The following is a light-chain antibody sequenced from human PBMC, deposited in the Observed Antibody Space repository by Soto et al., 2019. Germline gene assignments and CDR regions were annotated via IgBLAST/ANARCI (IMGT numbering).Light chain of an antibody. V-gene: IGKV3-11*01. CDR2: DAS. CDR1: QSVSSY. J-gene: IGKJ1*01. CDR3: QKRSNWPPSWT. Sequence: EIVLTQSPATLSLSPGERATLSCRASQSVSSYLAWYQQKPGQAPRLLIYDASNRATGIPARFSGSGSGTDFTLTISSLDPEDFAGNYGQKRSNWPPSWTFGQGTKVEIK.